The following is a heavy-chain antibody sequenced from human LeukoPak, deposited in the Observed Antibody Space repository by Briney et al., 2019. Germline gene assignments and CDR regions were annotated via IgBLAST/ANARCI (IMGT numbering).Heavy chain of an antibody. V-gene: IGHV1-18*01. CDR2: SSAYNGNT. D-gene: IGHD1-26*01. CDR3: ASDFLRGSYSSLFDY. J-gene: IGHJ4*02. CDR1: GYTFTSYV. Sequence: GAPVNVSCKASGYTFTSYVISWVRQAPGQGREWMGWSSAYNGNTNYAQKLQGRVNMTTDTSTSAGYMELRSLRSDDTAVYYCASDFLRGSYSSLFDYWGQGTTVTVSS.